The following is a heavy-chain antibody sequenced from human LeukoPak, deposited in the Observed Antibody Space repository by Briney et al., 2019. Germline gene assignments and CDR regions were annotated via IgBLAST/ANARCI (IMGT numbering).Heavy chain of an antibody. CDR2: IFYSGNT. CDR3: ARVTVAAGTFNFDY. V-gene: IGHV4-39*01. D-gene: IGHD6-13*01. Sequence: SETLSLTCTVSGGSINSSSYYWGWIRQPPGKGLEWIGSIFYSGNTYDNPSLKSRVTISVDTSKNQFSLKLNSVTAADTAVYYCARVTVAAGTFNFDYWGQGTLVTVSS. J-gene: IGHJ4*02. CDR1: GGSINSSSYY.